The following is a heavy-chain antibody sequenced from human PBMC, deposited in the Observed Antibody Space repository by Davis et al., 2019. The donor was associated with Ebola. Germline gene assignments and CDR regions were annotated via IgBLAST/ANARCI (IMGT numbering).Heavy chain of an antibody. V-gene: IGHV3-30*04. CDR3: ARGRGPYYYYGMDV. Sequence: GGSLRLSCAASGFTFSSYAMHWVRQAPGKGLEWVAVIWYDGSNKYYADSVKGRFTISRDNPKNTLYLQMNSLRAEDTAVYYCARGRGPYYYYGMDVWGQGTTVTVSS. CDR2: IWYDGSNK. CDR1: GFTFSSYA. J-gene: IGHJ6*02.